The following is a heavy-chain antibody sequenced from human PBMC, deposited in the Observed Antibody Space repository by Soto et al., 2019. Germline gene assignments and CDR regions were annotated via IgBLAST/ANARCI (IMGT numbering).Heavy chain of an antibody. D-gene: IGHD6-19*01. J-gene: IGHJ6*02. CDR3: ARGDGEVAVAVYYYGMDV. Sequence: GGSLRLSCAASGFTFSSYWMHWVRQAPGKGLVWVSRINSDGSSTSYADSVKGRFTISRDNAKNTLYLQMNSLRAEDTAVYYCARGDGEVAVAVYYYGMDVWGQGTTVTV. CDR1: GFTFSSYW. CDR2: INSDGSST. V-gene: IGHV3-74*01.